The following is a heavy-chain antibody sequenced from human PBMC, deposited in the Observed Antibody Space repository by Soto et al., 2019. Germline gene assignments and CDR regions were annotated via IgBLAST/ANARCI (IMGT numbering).Heavy chain of an antibody. CDR3: ARDPGFTIFGVVIGPSYYYYGMDV. V-gene: IGHV4-30-4*08. J-gene: IGHJ6*02. Sequence: PSETLSLTCTVSGGSISSGGYYWSWIRQHPGKGLEWIGYIYYSGSTYYNPSLKSRVTISVDTSKNQFSLKLSSVTAADTAVYYCARDPGFTIFGVVIGPSYYYYGMDVWGQGTTVTVSS. D-gene: IGHD3-3*01. CDR2: IYYSGST. CDR1: GGSISSGGYY.